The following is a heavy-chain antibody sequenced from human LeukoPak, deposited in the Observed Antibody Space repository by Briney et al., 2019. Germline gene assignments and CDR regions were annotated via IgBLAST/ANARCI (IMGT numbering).Heavy chain of an antibody. CDR1: GFTFSASW. V-gene: IGHV3-23*01. Sequence: PGGSLRLSCAASGFTFSASWMYWVRQVPGKGLEWVSVISAAGDKTYYADSVKGRFTISRDNSKSTLCLQMNSLRAEDTAAYYCTKMGLYNYDSSVASDIWGQGTVVTVSS. CDR3: TKMGLYNYDSSVASDI. CDR2: ISAAGDKT. J-gene: IGHJ3*02. D-gene: IGHD3-22*01.